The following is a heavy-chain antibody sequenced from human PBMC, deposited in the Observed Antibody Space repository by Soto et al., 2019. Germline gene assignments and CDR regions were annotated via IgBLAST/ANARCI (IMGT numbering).Heavy chain of an antibody. CDR2: INAYNGNT. V-gene: IGHV1-18*01. J-gene: IGHJ6*02. D-gene: IGHD6-13*01. CDR3: IWQQDFYYGRAV. CDR1: GYTFTSYA. Sequence: QVQLVQSGAEVKKPGASVKVSCKASGYTFTSYAIGWVRQAPGQGLEWMGWINAYNGNTNYAQKLQDRVTMTTDTSTSTAYMELRSLRSDDTAVYYCIWQQDFYYGRAVWGQGTTVTVSS.